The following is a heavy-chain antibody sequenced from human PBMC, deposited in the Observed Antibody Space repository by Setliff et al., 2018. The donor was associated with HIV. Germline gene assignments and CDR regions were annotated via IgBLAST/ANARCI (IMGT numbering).Heavy chain of an antibody. CDR2: TLYDGSYK. D-gene: IGHD6-13*01. J-gene: IGHJ4*02. CDR1: GFTFSSYG. CDR3: AKNLYSSIWSPLDY. V-gene: IGHV3-30*02. Sequence: GGSLRLSCAASGFTFSSYGMHWVRQAPGKGLEWVSSTLYDGSYKYYTDSVKGRFTISRDNSKNTLYLQMSTLRTEDTAVYYCAKNLYSSIWSPLDYWGQGTLVTVSS.